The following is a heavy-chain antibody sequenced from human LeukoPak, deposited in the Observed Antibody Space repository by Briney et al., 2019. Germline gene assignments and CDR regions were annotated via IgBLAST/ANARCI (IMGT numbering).Heavy chain of an antibody. CDR2: IYYSGST. J-gene: IGHJ4*02. CDR1: GGSFSGYY. Sequence: SETLSLTCAVYGGSFSGYYWSWIRQPPGKGLEWIGYIYYSGSTNYNPSLKSRVTISVDTSKNQFSLKLSSVTAADTAVYYCARGGGARTTVDYWGQGTLVTVSS. D-gene: IGHD2/OR15-2a*01. CDR3: ARGGGARTTVDY. V-gene: IGHV4-59*01.